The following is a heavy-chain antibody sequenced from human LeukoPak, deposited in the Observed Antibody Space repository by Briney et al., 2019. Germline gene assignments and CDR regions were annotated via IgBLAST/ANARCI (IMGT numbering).Heavy chain of an antibody. V-gene: IGHV4-59*11. CDR1: GGSISSHY. CDR3: ARRTMVRGPYCMDV. Sequence: SETLSLTCTVSGGSISSHYWSWIRQPPGKGLEWIGYIYYSGSTNYNPSLKSRVTISVDTSRNQFSLKLSSVTAADTAVYYCARRTMVRGPYCMDVWGKGTTVTVSS. J-gene: IGHJ6*03. CDR2: IYYSGST. D-gene: IGHD3-10*01.